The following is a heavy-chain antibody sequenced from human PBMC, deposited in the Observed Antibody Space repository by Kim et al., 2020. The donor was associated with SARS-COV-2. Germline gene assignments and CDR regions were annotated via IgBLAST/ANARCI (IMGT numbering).Heavy chain of an antibody. V-gene: IGHV3-23*01. Sequence: GGSLRLSCAASGFAFRDYAMTWVRQTTGTGLEWISSITGDGVNTYHADSVKGRFTISRDNSKNTLFLQMKSLGTEDRATYFCAKAPVPSCNDASCYPLGYWGQGTLVTVSS. D-gene: IGHD2-15*01. CDR1: GFAFRDYA. J-gene: IGHJ4*02. CDR3: AKAPVPSCNDASCYPLGY. CDR2: ITGDGVNT.